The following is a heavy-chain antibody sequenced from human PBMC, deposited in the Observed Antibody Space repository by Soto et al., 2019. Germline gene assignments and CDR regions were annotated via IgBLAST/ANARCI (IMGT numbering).Heavy chain of an antibody. J-gene: IGHJ4*02. V-gene: IGHV3-23*01. CDR2: ISGSGGST. CDR3: ARSPRAYSYTVTNFDY. D-gene: IGHD5-18*01. CDR1: GFTFSSYA. Sequence: GGSLRLSCAASGFTFSSYAISWVRQAPWKGLEWVSAISGSGGSTYYADSVKGRFTISRDNSKNTLYMQMNSLRAEDTAVYYCARSPRAYSYTVTNFDYWGQGTLVAVSS.